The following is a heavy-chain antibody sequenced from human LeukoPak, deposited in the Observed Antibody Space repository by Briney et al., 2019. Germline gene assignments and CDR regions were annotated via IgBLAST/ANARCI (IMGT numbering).Heavy chain of an antibody. CDR3: ARVRGSYDY. CDR2: ISSSSSYI. Sequence: PGGSLTLSCAASGFTFSSYSMNWVRQAPGKGLEWVSSISSSSSYIYYADSVKGRFTISRDNAKNSVYLQMNSLRAEDTAVYYCARVRGSYDYWGQGTLVTVSS. J-gene: IGHJ4*02. CDR1: GFTFSSYS. V-gene: IGHV3-21*01. D-gene: IGHD1-26*01.